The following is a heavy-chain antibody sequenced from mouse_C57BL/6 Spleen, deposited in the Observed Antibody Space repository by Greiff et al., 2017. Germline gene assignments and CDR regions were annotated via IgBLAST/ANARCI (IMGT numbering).Heavy chain of an antibody. CDR3: TRPLYYYGSSIPYYFDY. CDR2: IDPETGGT. CDR1: GYTFTDYE. V-gene: IGHV1-15*01. Sequence: QVQLQQSGAELVRPGASVTLSCKASGYTFTDYEMHWVKQTPVHGLEWIGAIDPETGGTAYNQKFKGKAILTADKSSSTAYMELRSLTSEDSAVYYCTRPLYYYGSSIPYYFDYWGQGTTLTVSS. J-gene: IGHJ2*01. D-gene: IGHD1-1*01.